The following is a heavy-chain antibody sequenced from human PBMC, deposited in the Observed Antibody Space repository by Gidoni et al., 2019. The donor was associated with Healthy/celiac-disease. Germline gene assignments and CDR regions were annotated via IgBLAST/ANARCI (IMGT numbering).Heavy chain of an antibody. CDR1: GGSFSGYY. Sequence: QVQLQQWGAGLLKPLETLSLAFAVYGGSFSGYYWSWLRQPPGKGMEWIGEINHSGSTNYNPSLKSRVTISVDTSKNQFSLKLSSVTAADTAVYYCARESLEMATIRWGQGTLVTVSS. CDR3: ARESLEMATIR. V-gene: IGHV4-34*01. D-gene: IGHD5-12*01. CDR2: INHSGST. J-gene: IGHJ4*02.